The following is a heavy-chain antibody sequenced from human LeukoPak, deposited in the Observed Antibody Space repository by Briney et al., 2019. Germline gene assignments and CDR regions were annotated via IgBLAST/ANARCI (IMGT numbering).Heavy chain of an antibody. CDR2: IDARSGIT. CDR3: AKESLGSGSSYGSYFDC. J-gene: IGHJ4*02. Sequence: GGSLRLSCAASGFTFTIFGFNWVRQAPGKVPEWVSYIDARSGITYYADSVQGRFTISRDNAKNTLYLQMNSLRSEDTAVYSCAKESLGSGSSYGSYFDCWGQGTLVTVSS. CDR1: GFTFTIFG. V-gene: IGHV3-48*04. D-gene: IGHD1-26*01.